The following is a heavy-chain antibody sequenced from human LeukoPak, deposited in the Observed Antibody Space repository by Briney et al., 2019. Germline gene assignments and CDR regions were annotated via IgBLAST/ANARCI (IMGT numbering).Heavy chain of an antibody. J-gene: IGHJ6*03. CDR1: GGSITNYY. V-gene: IGHV4-4*07. D-gene: IGHD2-2*01. Sequence: PTETLSLSCTVFGGSITNYYWSWIRQPAGKGLEWIGRIYTSGSTNYNPSPKSRVTMSVDTSKNQFSLKLSSVTAADAAVYYCARGDFCSATSCYLRPMDVWGKGTTVTVSS. CDR2: IYTSGST. CDR3: ARGDFCSATSCYLRPMDV.